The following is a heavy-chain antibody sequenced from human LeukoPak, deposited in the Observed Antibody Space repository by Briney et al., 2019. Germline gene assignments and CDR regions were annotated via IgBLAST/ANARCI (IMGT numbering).Heavy chain of an antibody. Sequence: GGSLRLSCAASGFTFSSYAMSWVRQAPGKGLEWVSAISGSGGSTYYADSVKGRFTISRDNSKNTLYLQMNSLRAEDTAVYYCAKEGAASSVWYGHAFDIWGQGTMVTVSS. V-gene: IGHV3-23*01. CDR3: AKEGAASSVWYGHAFDI. D-gene: IGHD6-19*01. J-gene: IGHJ3*02. CDR2: ISGSGGST. CDR1: GFTFSSYA.